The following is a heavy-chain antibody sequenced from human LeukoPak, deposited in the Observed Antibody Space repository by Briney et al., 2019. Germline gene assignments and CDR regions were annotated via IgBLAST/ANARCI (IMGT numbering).Heavy chain of an antibody. CDR2: IQRDGSEK. Sequence: GGSLRLSRAPSGFTFSNYWMNGVRQAPGKGLEWVASIQRDGSEKYYVESVKGRFTISRDNAKNSLYLQMNSLRAEDTAVYYCPKQGYSSVKWGQGTLVTVSS. CDR1: GFTFSNYW. CDR3: PKQGYSSVK. D-gene: IGHD6-19*01. V-gene: IGHV3-7*01. J-gene: IGHJ4*02.